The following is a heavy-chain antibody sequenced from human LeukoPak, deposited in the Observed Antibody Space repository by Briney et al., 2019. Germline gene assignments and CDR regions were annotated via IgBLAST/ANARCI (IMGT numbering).Heavy chain of an antibody. CDR3: AKDTVTGYSSGWSTFDI. Sequence: GGSPRLSCAASGFTFDDYAMHWVRHTPGKGLEWVSGISWNSDSIGYADSVKGRFTISRDNAKNSLYLQMNSVRPEDMALYYCAKDTVTGYSSGWSTFDIWGQGTKGTVSS. V-gene: IGHV3-9*03. D-gene: IGHD6-19*01. CDR2: ISWNSDSI. CDR1: GFTFDDYA. J-gene: IGHJ3*02.